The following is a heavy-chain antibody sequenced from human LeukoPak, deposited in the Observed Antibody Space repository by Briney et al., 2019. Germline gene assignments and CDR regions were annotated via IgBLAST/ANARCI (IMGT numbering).Heavy chain of an antibody. CDR1: GFTFSSYW. D-gene: IGHD6-19*01. J-gene: IGHJ4*02. Sequence: GGSLRLSCAASGFTFSSYWMSLVRQAPGKRLEWVANIKYDGSEKYYVDSVEGRFTNSRDNARNSVHLQMNSLRVEDTAVYYCVRDGGRGWHFDYWGQGTLVTVSS. CDR2: IKYDGSEK. CDR3: VRDGGRGWHFDY. V-gene: IGHV3-7*01.